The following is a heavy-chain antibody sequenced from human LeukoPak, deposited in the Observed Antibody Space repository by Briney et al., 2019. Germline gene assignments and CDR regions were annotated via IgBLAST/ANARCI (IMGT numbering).Heavy chain of an antibody. J-gene: IGHJ5*02. CDR2: ISSSSTI. Sequence: GGSLRLSCAASGFTFSSYSMNWARQAPGKGLEWVSYISSSSTIYYADSVKGRFTISRDNAKNSLYLQMNSLRAEDTAVYYCAREGDVVVVAATSWFDPWGQGTLVTVSS. D-gene: IGHD2-15*01. CDR1: GFTFSSYS. CDR3: AREGDVVVVAATSWFDP. V-gene: IGHV3-48*01.